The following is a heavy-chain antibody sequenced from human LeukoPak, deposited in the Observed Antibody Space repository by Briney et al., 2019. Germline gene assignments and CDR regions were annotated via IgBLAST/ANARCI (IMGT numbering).Heavy chain of an antibody. V-gene: IGHV3-23*01. J-gene: IGHJ6*03. CDR3: ARVVHCSSTSCYYYYYYMDV. D-gene: IGHD2-2*01. CDR2: TSSSDAGT. CDR1: GFTFSDYY. Sequence: PGGSLRLSCAASGFTFSDYYMSWIRQAPGKGLEWVSATSSSDAGTYYADSVRGRFTISRDNSKNTLYLQMTSLRAQGAAVYYCARVVHCSSTSCYYYYYYMDVWGKGTTVTVSS.